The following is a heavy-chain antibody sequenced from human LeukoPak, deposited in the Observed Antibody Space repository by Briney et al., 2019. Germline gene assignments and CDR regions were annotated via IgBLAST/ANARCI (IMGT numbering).Heavy chain of an antibody. Sequence: ASVKVSCKASGYTFTGYYIHWVRQAPGQGLEWMGWINPKSGGTNYAQKFQGRVTMTRATSITTAYVELSRLISDDTAVYYCAREVNSSSEPFDYWGQGTLVTVSS. CDR1: GYTFTGYY. CDR2: INPKSGGT. D-gene: IGHD6-6*01. V-gene: IGHV1-2*02. CDR3: AREVNSSSEPFDY. J-gene: IGHJ4*02.